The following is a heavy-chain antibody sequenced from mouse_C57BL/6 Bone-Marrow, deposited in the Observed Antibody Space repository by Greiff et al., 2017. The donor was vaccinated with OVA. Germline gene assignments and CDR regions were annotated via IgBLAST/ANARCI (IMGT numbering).Heavy chain of an antibody. CDR1: GYSFTGYY. CDR3: AAYGSWFAY. J-gene: IGHJ3*01. Sequence: VQLQQSGPELVKPGASVKISCKASGYSFTGYYMNWVKQSPEKSLEWIGEINPSTGGTTYNQKFKAKATLTVDKSSSTASMQLTSLTSEDSAVYYCAAYGSWFAYWGQGTLVTVSA. D-gene: IGHD1-1*01. V-gene: IGHV1-42*01. CDR2: INPSTGGT.